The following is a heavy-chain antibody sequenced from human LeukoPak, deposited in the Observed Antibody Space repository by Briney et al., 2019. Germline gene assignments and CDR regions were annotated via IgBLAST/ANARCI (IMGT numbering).Heavy chain of an antibody. J-gene: IGHJ3*02. CDR2: IWYDGSNK. D-gene: IGHD3-10*01. CDR3: AKWSGRDYGSGSGAFDI. V-gene: IGHV3-33*06. Sequence: PGRSLRLSCAASGFTFSSYGMHWVRQAPGKGLEWVAVIWYDGSNKCYADSVKGRFTISRDNSKNTLYLQVNSLRAEDTAVYYCAKWSGRDYGSGSGAFDIWGQGTMVTVSS. CDR1: GFTFSSYG.